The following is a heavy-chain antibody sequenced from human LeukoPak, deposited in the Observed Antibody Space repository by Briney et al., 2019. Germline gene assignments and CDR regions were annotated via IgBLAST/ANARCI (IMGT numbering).Heavy chain of an antibody. Sequence: SETLSLTCTVSGGSICGYYWSWIRQPPGKGLECIGYIYYSGSTNYNPSLKSRVTISVDTSRNQFSLKLTSVTAADTAVYYCAKVSDRDSSGYYWGFEYWGQGTLVTVSS. CDR2: IYYSGST. D-gene: IGHD3-22*01. V-gene: IGHV4-59*08. CDR3: AKVSDRDSSGYYWGFEY. J-gene: IGHJ4*02. CDR1: GGSICGYY.